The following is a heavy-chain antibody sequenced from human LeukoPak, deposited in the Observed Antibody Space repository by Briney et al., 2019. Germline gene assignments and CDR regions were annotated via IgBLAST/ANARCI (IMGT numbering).Heavy chain of an antibody. D-gene: IGHD6-19*01. CDR1: GDSVSRNTAG. V-gene: IGHV6-1*01. Sequence: SQTLSLTCAISGDSVSRNTAGWNWIRQSPSRGLEWPGRTYYRSKWYNDYAVSVKSRITINPDTSKSQFSLQLNSVAPEDTAVYYCARDHGSGWYSYLDDWGQGTLVTVSS. J-gene: IGHJ4*02. CDR3: ARDHGSGWYSYLDD. CDR2: TYYRSKWYN.